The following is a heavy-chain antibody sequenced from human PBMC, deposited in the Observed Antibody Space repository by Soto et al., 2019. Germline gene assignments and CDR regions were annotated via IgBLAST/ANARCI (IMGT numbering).Heavy chain of an antibody. D-gene: IGHD4-17*01. CDR1: GDSVSSYY. V-gene: IGHV4-59*02. J-gene: IGHJ4*02. Sequence: PSETLSLTCSVSGDSVSSYYWTWIRQSPGKGLEWIGYIYNSGSSNYNPSLKSRVTISADTSKNQFSLRLSSVAAADTAVYYCARGDYHGEPAYWGQGTLVTVSS. CDR3: ARGDYHGEPAY. CDR2: IYNSGSS.